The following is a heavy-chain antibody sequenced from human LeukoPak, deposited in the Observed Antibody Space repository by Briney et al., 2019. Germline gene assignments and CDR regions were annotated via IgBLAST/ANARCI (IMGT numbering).Heavy chain of an antibody. J-gene: IGHJ4*02. D-gene: IGHD3-10*01. Sequence: GGSLRLSCAASGFTFSDYYMSWIRQAPGKGLEWVSYISSSSSYTNYADSVKGRFTISRDNAKNSPYLQMNSLRAEDTAVYYCARDGFGELDYWGQGTLVTVSS. V-gene: IGHV3-11*05. CDR2: ISSSSSYT. CDR3: ARDGFGELDY. CDR1: GFTFSDYY.